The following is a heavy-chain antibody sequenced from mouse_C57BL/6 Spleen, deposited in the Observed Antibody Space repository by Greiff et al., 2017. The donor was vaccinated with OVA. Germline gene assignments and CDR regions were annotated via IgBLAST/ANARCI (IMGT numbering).Heavy chain of an antibody. D-gene: IGHD2-1*01. CDR3: AGYGNYDWYFDV. CDR1: GFTFSDYG. V-gene: IGHV5-17*01. J-gene: IGHJ1*03. CDR2: ISSGSSTI. Sequence: EVKLMESGGGLVKPGGSLKLSCAASGFTFSDYGMHWVRQAPEKGLEWVAYISSGSSTIYYADTVKGRFTISRDNAKNTLFLQMTSLRSEDTAMYYCAGYGNYDWYFDVWGTGTTVTVSS.